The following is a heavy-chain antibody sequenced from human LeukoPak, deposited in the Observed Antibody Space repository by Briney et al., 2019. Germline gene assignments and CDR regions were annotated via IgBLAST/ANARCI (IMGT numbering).Heavy chain of an antibody. CDR3: ARAPTSVSNPYFFDS. V-gene: IGHV5-51*01. CDR2: FYPGDSDT. J-gene: IGHJ4*02. CDR1: GYNFDTYW. Sequence: GESLTISCQGSGYNFDTYWIGWVRQMPGKGLEYMGIFYPGDSDTRYSPSFRGQVTLSFDKSIRIAYLHWTSLKASDTAMYYCARAPTSVSNPYFFDSWGQGTLVTVSS. D-gene: IGHD4-17*01.